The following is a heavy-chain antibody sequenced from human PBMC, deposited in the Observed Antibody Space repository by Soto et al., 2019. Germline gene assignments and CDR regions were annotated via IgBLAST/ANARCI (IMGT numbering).Heavy chain of an antibody. Sequence: QVQLVESGGGVVQPGRSLRLSCAASGFTFSSYGMHWVRQAPGKGLEWVAVIWYDGSNKYYADSVKGRFTISRDNSKNTLYLQMNSLRAEDTAVYYCARDAEAGFFDYWGQATLVTVSS. D-gene: IGHD6-19*01. CDR2: IWYDGSNK. CDR3: ARDAEAGFFDY. V-gene: IGHV3-33*01. J-gene: IGHJ4*02. CDR1: GFTFSSYG.